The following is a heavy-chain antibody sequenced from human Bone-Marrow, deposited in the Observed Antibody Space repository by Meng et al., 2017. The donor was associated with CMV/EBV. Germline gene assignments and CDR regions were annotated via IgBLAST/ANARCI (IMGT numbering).Heavy chain of an antibody. Sequence: QVQLVQSGAEVKEPGASVKVSCKASGYTFTSYAMHWVRQAPGQRLEWMGWINAGNGNTKYSQTFQGRVTITRDTSTSTAYMELRSLRSDDTAVYYCARFSSGSSDYWGQGTLVTVSS. CDR1: GYTFTSYA. CDR2: INAGNGNT. V-gene: IGHV1-3*01. D-gene: IGHD3-10*01. J-gene: IGHJ4*02. CDR3: ARFSSGSSDY.